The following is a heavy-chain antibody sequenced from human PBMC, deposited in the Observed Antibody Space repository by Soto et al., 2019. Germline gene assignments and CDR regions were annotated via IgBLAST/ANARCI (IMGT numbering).Heavy chain of an antibody. Sequence: QVQLVESGGGVVQPGRSLRLSCAASGFIFSRYGMHWVRQAPGKGLEWVAVTWYDGSNKYYADSVKGRFTISRDNSKNTVYLHMNRLRVEDTAVYYCAREGGGKIVEYSSSTPFDFWGQGTLVTVSS. CDR3: AREGGGKIVEYSSSTPFDF. J-gene: IGHJ4*02. D-gene: IGHD6-6*01. V-gene: IGHV3-33*01. CDR2: TWYDGSNK. CDR1: GFIFSRYG.